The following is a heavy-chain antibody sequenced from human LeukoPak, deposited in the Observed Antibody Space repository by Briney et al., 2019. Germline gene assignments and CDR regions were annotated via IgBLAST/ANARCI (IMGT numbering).Heavy chain of an antibody. Sequence: GASVKVSCKASEYTFTGYYMHWVRQAPGQGLEWMGWINPNSGGTNYAQKFQGRVTMTRDTSISTAYMELSRLRSDDTAVYYCARGYDFWSGYYPREYYYYMDVWGKGTTVTVSS. D-gene: IGHD3-3*01. CDR2: INPNSGGT. CDR3: ARGYDFWSGYYPREYYYYMDV. CDR1: EYTFTGYY. J-gene: IGHJ6*03. V-gene: IGHV1-2*02.